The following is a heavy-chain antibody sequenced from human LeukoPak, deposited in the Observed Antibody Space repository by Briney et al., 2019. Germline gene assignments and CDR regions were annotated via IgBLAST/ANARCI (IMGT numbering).Heavy chain of an antibody. Sequence: HGESLKISCKGSGYSFTTYWIGWVRQMPGKGLEWMGIIYPSDSDTRYSPSFQGQVTISADKSISTAYLQWSSLKASDTAMYYCARQTGLTAPVVTYWGQGSLVTVSS. CDR1: GYSFTTYW. CDR2: IYPSDSDT. D-gene: IGHD2-21*02. J-gene: IGHJ4*02. CDR3: ARQTGLTAPVVTY. V-gene: IGHV5-51*01.